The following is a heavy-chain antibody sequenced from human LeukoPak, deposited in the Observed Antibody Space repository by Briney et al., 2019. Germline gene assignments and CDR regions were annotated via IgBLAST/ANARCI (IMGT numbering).Heavy chain of an antibody. CDR1: GGSFSGYY. J-gene: IGHJ2*01. D-gene: IGHD3-22*01. Sequence: SETLSLTCAVYGGSFSGYYWSWIRQPPGKGLEWIGEINHSGSINYNPSLKSRVTISVDTSKNQFSLKLSSVTAADTAVYYCARGVTMIVVVIHDWYFDLWGRGTLVTVSS. CDR3: ARGVTMIVVVIHDWYFDL. V-gene: IGHV4-34*01. CDR2: INHSGSI.